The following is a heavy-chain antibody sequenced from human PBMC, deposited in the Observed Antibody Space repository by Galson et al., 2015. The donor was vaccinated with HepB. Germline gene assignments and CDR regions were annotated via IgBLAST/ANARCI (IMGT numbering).Heavy chain of an antibody. V-gene: IGHV3-33*01. Sequence: SLRLSCAASGFIFNNYGMHWVRQAPGKGLEWVAVISYDGSNKYYVDSVKGRVTISRDNSKNTLYLQMNSLRDEDTALYYCARDRDYDFLSAFYAMDVWGQGTTVTVSS. J-gene: IGHJ6*02. CDR2: ISYDGSNK. CDR1: GFIFNNYG. D-gene: IGHD3-3*01. CDR3: ARDRDYDFLSAFYAMDV.